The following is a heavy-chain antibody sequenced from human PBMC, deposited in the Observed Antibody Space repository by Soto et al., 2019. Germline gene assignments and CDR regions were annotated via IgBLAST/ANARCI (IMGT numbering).Heavy chain of an antibody. CDR2: IYYSGST. D-gene: IGHD1-7*01. CDR1: GGSISSYY. CDR3: ARHTARTGTTINAFDI. Sequence: SETLSLTCTVSGGSISSYYWSWIRQPPGKGLEWIGYIYYSGSTNYNPSLKSRVTISVDTSKNQFSLKLSSVTAADTAVYYCARHTARTGTTINAFDIWGQGTMVTVSS. J-gene: IGHJ3*02. V-gene: IGHV4-59*08.